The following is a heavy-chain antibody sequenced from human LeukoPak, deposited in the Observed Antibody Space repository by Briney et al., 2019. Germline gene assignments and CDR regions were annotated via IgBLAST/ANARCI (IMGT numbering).Heavy chain of an antibody. D-gene: IGHD5-18*01. Sequence: GASVKVSCKASGYTFTSYDINWVRQAPGQGLEWMGWMNPNSGNTGYAQKFQGRVTMTRNTSISTAYMELSSLRSEDTAVYYCASLVDTAMDYYYYGMDVWGQGTTVTVSS. CDR2: MNPNSGNT. CDR3: ASLVDTAMDYYYYGMDV. J-gene: IGHJ6*02. CDR1: GYTFTSYD. V-gene: IGHV1-8*01.